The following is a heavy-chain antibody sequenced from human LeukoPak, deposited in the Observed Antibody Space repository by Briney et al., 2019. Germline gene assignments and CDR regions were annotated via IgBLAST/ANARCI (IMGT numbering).Heavy chain of an antibody. J-gene: IGHJ4*02. CDR2: IRYDGSNK. CDR3: AKGPYDILTGYLRGYYFDY. Sequence: GGPLRLSCAASGFAFSSYGMDWVRQAPGKGLEWVAFIRYDGSNKYYADSVKGRFTISRDNSKNTLYLQMNSLRAEDTAVYYCAKGPYDILTGYLRGYYFDYWGQGTLVTVSS. D-gene: IGHD3-9*01. V-gene: IGHV3-30*02. CDR1: GFAFSSYG.